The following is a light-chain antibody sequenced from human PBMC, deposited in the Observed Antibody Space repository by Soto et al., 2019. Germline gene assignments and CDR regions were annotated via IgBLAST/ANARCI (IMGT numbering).Light chain of an antibody. CDR3: MQALQTPT. Sequence: DIVLTQSPLSLPVTPGEPASISCRSSQSLLHSNGYNYLDWYLQRPGQSPQLLVFLGSNRDSGVPDRFSGSGSGTDFTLKISRVEADDVGVYYCMQALQTPTFGGGTKVEIK. V-gene: IGKV2-28*01. CDR1: QSLLHSNGYNY. CDR2: LGS. J-gene: IGKJ4*01.